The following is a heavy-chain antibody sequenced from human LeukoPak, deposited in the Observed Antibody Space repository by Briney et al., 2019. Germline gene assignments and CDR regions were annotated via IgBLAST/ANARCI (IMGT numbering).Heavy chain of an antibody. Sequence: SETLSLTCTVSGGSISSSSYYWGWIRQPPGKGLEWIGSIYYSGSTYYNPSLKSRVTISVDTSKNQFSLKLSSVTAADTAVYYCARARRYYDILNGYYLDYWGQGTLVTVSS. V-gene: IGHV4-39*01. CDR3: ARARRYYDILNGYYLDY. D-gene: IGHD3-9*01. CDR2: IYYSGST. J-gene: IGHJ4*02. CDR1: GGSISSSSYY.